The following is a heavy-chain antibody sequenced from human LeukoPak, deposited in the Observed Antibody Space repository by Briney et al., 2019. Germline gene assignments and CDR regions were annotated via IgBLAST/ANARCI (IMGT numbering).Heavy chain of an antibody. CDR3: ARGPPTYSSGGYVNY. Sequence: ASVKVSCKASGYTFTNYDINWVRQATGQGLEWMGWMNPNSNSTGYAQKFQGRVTMTRNTSISTAYMEVSSLRSEDTAVYYCARGPPTYSSGGYVNYWGQGTLVTVSS. J-gene: IGHJ4*02. CDR1: GYTFTNYD. V-gene: IGHV1-8*01. CDR2: MNPNSNST. D-gene: IGHD6-19*01.